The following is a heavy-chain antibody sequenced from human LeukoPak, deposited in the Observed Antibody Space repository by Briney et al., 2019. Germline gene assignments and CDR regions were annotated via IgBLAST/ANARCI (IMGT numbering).Heavy chain of an antibody. CDR3: ARLLHDWFDS. CDR1: GYSINSYY. J-gene: IGHJ5*01. V-gene: IGHV4-59*08. D-gene: IGHD4-11*01. Sequence: SETLSLTCTVSGYSINSYYWSWIRQPPGKGLEWLGYIYYRGSANYNPSLKSQVTISIDTSKNQFSLKLTSVTAADTAVYYCARLLHDWFDSWGQGTLVTVSS. CDR2: IYYRGSA.